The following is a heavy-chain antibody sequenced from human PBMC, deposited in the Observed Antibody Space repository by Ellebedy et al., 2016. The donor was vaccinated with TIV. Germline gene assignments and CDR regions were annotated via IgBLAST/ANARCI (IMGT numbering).Heavy chain of an antibody. J-gene: IGHJ6*02. Sequence: GGSLRLXXAASGFTFSSYGMHWVRQAPGKGLEWVAVIWYDGSNKYYADSVKGRFTISRDNSKNTLYLQMNSLRAGDTAVYYCARDSVTAVINPWFGMDVWGQGTTVTVSS. D-gene: IGHD3-22*01. CDR2: IWYDGSNK. CDR1: GFTFSSYG. CDR3: ARDSVTAVINPWFGMDV. V-gene: IGHV3-33*01.